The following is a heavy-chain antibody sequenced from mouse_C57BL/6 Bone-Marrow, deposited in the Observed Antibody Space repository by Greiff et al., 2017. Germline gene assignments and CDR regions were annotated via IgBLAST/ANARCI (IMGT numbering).Heavy chain of an antibody. J-gene: IGHJ3*01. CDR1: GFTFSDYG. CDR3: ARPPYSGSSWFAY. D-gene: IGHD1-1*01. Sequence: DVQLVEPGGGLVKPGASLKLSCAASGFTFSDYGMHWVRQAPEKGLEWVAYISSGSSTIYYAHTVKGRFTISGDNAKNTLFLQMTSLRSEDTAMYYGARPPYSGSSWFAYWGQGTLVTVSA. V-gene: IGHV5-17*01. CDR2: ISSGSSTI.